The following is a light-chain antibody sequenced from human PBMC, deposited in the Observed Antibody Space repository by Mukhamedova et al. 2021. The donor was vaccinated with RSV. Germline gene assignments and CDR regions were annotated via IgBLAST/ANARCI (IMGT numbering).Light chain of an antibody. CDR3: QQYGSSPRT. CDR1: QSVSSSS. V-gene: IGKV3-20*01. Sequence: ASQSVSSSSLAWYQQKPGQAPRLLIYSASSRATGIPDRSRGSGSGTDFTLTINRLEPEDFAVYYCQQYGSSPRTFGQGTTVEIK. CDR2: SAS. J-gene: IGKJ1*01.